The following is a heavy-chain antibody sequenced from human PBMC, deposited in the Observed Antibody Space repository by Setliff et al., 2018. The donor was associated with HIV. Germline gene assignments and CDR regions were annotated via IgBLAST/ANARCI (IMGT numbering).Heavy chain of an antibody. CDR2: ISATGTTV. CDR3: AAQGVL. CDR1: GFVFSDHS. Sequence: GGSLRLSCAASGFVFSDHSLHWVRQAPGEGLEWLSYISATGTTVSYADSVRGRFTISRDNAKNSVLLQMNSLRVEDTTVYFCAAQGVLWGRGILVTVSS. V-gene: IGHV3-48*04. J-gene: IGHJ4*02.